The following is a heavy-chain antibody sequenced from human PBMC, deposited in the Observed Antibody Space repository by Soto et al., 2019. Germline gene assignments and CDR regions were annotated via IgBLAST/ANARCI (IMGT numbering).Heavy chain of an antibody. Sequence: PGGSLRLSCAASGFTFSSHGMSWVRQVPGKGLEWVANIRQDGSEKYYVDSVKGRFTISRDNAKNSLYLQMNSLRAEDTAVYYCASRYCSSTSCYLLFGYWGQGTLVTVSS. CDR2: IRQDGSEK. CDR1: GFTFSSHG. J-gene: IGHJ4*02. CDR3: ASRYCSSTSCYLLFGY. D-gene: IGHD2-2*01. V-gene: IGHV3-7*01.